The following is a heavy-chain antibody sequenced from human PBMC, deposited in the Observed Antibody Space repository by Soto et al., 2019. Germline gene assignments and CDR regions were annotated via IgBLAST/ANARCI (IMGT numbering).Heavy chain of an antibody. Sequence: PGGSLRLSCLVSGFTFSDYDMHWVRQEAGKALEWVGAIGTTGDTYSPDSMEGRFTISRENVKNSLYLHISSLRAGDTAVYFCARARSGWYAAMDFWGRGTLVTVS. V-gene: IGHV3-13*01. D-gene: IGHD6-13*01. CDR1: GFTFSDYD. CDR2: IGTTGDT. J-gene: IGHJ4*02. CDR3: ARARSGWYAAMDF.